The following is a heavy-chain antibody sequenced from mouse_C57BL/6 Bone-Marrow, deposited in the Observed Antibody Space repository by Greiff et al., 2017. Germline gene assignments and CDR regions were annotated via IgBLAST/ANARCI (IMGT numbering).Heavy chain of an antibody. Sequence: VQLQQPGAELVKPGASVKLSCKASGYTFTSYWMHWVKQRPGRGLAWIGRIDPTRGGTKYNEKFKSKATLTVDKPSSTAYMQLSSLTSEDSAVYYCARYGSSYVWYFDVWGTGTTVTVSS. D-gene: IGHD1-1*01. CDR2: IDPTRGGT. CDR3: ARYGSSYVWYFDV. J-gene: IGHJ1*03. CDR1: GYTFTSYW. V-gene: IGHV1-72*01.